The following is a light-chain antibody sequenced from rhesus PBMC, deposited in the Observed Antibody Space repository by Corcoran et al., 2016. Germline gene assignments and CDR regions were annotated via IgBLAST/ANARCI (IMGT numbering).Light chain of an antibody. J-gene: IGKJ4*01. CDR1: QGITND. Sequence: DIQMTQSPSSLSASVGDRVTITCRASQGITNDLAWYHQKPGETPKLLIDEASSLESGIPSRSRGSGSWTDFTHTISSLQSEDFATYYCQHYYSNSLTFGGGTKVEIK. CDR3: QHYYSNSLT. CDR2: EAS. V-gene: IGKV1S17*01.